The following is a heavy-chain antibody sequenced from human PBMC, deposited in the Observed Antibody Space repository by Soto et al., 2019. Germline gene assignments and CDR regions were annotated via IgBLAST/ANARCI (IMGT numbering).Heavy chain of an antibody. CDR3: ARPQGGGDAKTNWFDP. CDR2: ISAYNGNT. D-gene: IGHD2-21*02. V-gene: IGHV1-18*01. CDR1: GGTFSSST. J-gene: IGHJ5*02. Sequence: ASVKVSCKASGGTFSSSTISWVRQAPGQGLEWMGWISAYNGNTNYAQKLQGRVTMTTDTSTSTAYMELRSLRSDDTAVYYCARPQGGGDAKTNWFDPWGQGSLVTVSS.